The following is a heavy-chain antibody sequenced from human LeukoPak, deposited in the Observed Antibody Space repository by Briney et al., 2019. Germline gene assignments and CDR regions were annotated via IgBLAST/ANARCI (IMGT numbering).Heavy chain of an antibody. CDR2: IYSGGST. V-gene: IGHV3-53*01. Sequence: GGSLRLSCAASGFTFSDYYMSWIRQAPGKGLEWVSVIYSGGSTYYADSVKGRFTISRDNSKNTLYLQMNSLRAEDTAVYYCARDEGLDYWGQGTLVTVSS. CDR1: GFTFSDYY. CDR3: ARDEGLDY. J-gene: IGHJ4*02.